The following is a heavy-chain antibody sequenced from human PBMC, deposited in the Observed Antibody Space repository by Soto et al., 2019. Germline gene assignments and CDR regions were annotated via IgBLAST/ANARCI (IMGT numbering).Heavy chain of an antibody. CDR3: ARAPGKYDFWSPYGMDV. CDR1: SGTFISYA. V-gene: IGHV1-69*06. J-gene: IGHJ6*02. Sequence: WXSAKVSFKASSGTFISYAINWVRQAPGQGLEWMGGIIPLSGTANYAQKFQGRVTITADKSTSTAYMELSSLRSEDTAVYYCARAPGKYDFWSPYGMDVWGQGTTVTVSS. D-gene: IGHD3-3*01. CDR2: IIPLSGTA.